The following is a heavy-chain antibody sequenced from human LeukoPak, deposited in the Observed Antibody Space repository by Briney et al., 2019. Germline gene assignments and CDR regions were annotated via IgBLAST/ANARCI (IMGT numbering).Heavy chain of an antibody. Sequence: GRSLRLSCAASGFTFSSYAMHWVRQAPGKGLEWVAVISYDGSNKYYADSVKGRFTISRDNSKNTLYLQMNSLRAEDTAVYYCAKNDFGVVIPKYYFDYWGQGTLVTVSS. CDR3: AKNDFGVVIPKYYFDY. CDR1: GFTFSSYA. V-gene: IGHV3-30*04. J-gene: IGHJ4*02. D-gene: IGHD3-3*01. CDR2: ISYDGSNK.